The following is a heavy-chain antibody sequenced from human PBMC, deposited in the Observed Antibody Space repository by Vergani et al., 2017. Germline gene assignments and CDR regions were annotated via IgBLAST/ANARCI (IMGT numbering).Heavy chain of an antibody. CDR2: ISSSSSYI. CDR3: ARDLVGGSYPDY. Sequence: EVQLVESGGGLVKPGGSLRLSCAASGFTFSSSSMNWVRQAPGKGLEWVSSISSSSSYIYYADSVKGRFTISRDNAKNSLYLQMNSLRAEDTAVYYCARDLVGGSYPDYWGQGTLVTVSS. CDR1: GFTFSSSS. V-gene: IGHV3-21*01. J-gene: IGHJ4*02. D-gene: IGHD1-26*01.